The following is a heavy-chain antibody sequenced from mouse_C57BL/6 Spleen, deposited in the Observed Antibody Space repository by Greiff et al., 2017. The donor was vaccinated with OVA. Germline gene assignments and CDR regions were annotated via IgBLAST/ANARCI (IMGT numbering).Heavy chain of an antibody. Sequence: VQLHQSGAELVRPGASVKLSCTASGFNIQDDYMHWVKQRPEQGLEWIGWIDPENGDTEYASKFQGKATITADTSSNTAYLQLSSLTSEDTAVYYCTTGDYYGSSPYYAMDYWGQGTSVTVSS. CDR1: GFNIQDDY. J-gene: IGHJ4*01. V-gene: IGHV14-4*01. CDR3: TTGDYYGSSPYYAMDY. D-gene: IGHD1-1*01. CDR2: IDPENGDT.